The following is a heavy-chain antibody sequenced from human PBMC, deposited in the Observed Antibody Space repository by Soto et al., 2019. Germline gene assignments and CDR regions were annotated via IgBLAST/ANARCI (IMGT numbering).Heavy chain of an antibody. CDR3: ARESADLTSNFDY. CDR1: GFTFTRYS. J-gene: IGHJ4*02. CDR2: ISSTTNYI. Sequence: GGSLRLSCAASGFTFTRYSMNWVRQAPGKGLEWVSSISSTTNYIYYGDSMKGRFTISRDNAKNSLYLEMNSLRAEDAAVYYRARESADLTSNFDYWGQGTLVTVSS. V-gene: IGHV3-21*06.